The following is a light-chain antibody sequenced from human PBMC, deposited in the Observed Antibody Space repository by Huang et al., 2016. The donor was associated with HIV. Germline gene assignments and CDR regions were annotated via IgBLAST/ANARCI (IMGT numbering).Light chain of an antibody. CDR2: AAS. Sequence: DIQMTQSPSAVSASVGDRVTITCRASQGISNYLVWFQQKPGKGPKRLIYAASHLQSVVPARVGGSGSGKEFTLTFSSLQSEDFATYYCLQHNTYPWTFGQGTKVEIK. CDR3: LQHNTYPWT. CDR1: QGISNY. V-gene: IGKV1-17*03. J-gene: IGKJ1*01.